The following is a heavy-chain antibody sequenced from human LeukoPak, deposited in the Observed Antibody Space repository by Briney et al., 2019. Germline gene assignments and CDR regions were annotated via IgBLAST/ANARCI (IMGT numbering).Heavy chain of an antibody. J-gene: IGHJ6*02. CDR3: ARETSYCSGGSCYYRMDV. V-gene: IGHV3-74*01. D-gene: IGHD2-15*01. Sequence: AGSLSLSCAASGFTFSSYWMHWVRQAPGKGLVWVSRINSDGSSTSYADSVKGRFTISRDNAKNTLYLQMNSLRAEDTAVYYCARETSYCSGGSCYYRMDVWGQGTTVTV. CDR1: GFTFSSYW. CDR2: INSDGSST.